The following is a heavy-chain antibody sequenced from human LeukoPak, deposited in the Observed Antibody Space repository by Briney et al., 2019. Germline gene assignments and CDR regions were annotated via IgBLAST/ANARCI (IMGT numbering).Heavy chain of an antibody. J-gene: IGHJ5*02. CDR1: GYTFTDYY. V-gene: IGHV1-2*02. CDR2: INPDSGAT. Sequence: ASVTVSCTASGYTFTDYYMFWVRQAPGQGLQWMGWINPDSGATNYGQKFQGRVTMTTDTSISTAYMEVSRLRSDDTAVYYCARPASVHTNWFDPWGQGTLVTVSS. CDR3: ARPASVHTNWFDP.